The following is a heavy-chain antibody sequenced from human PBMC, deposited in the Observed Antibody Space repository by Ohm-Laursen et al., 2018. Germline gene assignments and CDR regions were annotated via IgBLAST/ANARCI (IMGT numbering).Heavy chain of an antibody. V-gene: IGHV3-30*03. Sequence: SLRLSCAASGFVFSNHDIHWVRQAPGKGLEWVTVISYDGSKKYYADSVKGRSTISRDNSKNTLYLQMNSLRAEDTAVYYCARAWRDGFDIWGQGTVVTVSS. J-gene: IGHJ3*02. CDR2: ISYDGSKK. CDR1: GFVFSNHD. CDR3: ARAWRDGFDI.